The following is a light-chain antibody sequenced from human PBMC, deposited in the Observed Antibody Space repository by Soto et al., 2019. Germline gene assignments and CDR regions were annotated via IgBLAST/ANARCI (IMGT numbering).Light chain of an antibody. CDR2: DVT. V-gene: IGLV2-11*01. CDR3: CSYAGSYTYV. Sequence: QSALTQPRSVSGSPGQSVTISCTGTGSDVGGYNYVSWYQQYPDKAPKVMIYDVTKRPAGLPDRFSGSKSGNTASLTISGLQADDEADYYCCSYAGSYTYVFGTGTKVTVL. CDR1: GSDVGGYNY. J-gene: IGLJ1*01.